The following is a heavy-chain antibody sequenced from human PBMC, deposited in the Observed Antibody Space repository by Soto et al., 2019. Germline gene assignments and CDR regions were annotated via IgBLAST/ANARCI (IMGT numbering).Heavy chain of an antibody. Sequence: PSETLSLTCTVSGGSISSYYWSWIRQPPGKGLEWIGYIYYSGSTNYNPSLKSRVTISVDTSKNQFSLKLSSVTAADTAVYYCARGYEDIVATTFDYWGQGTLVTVSS. CDR1: GGSISSYY. D-gene: IGHD5-12*01. J-gene: IGHJ4*02. V-gene: IGHV4-59*01. CDR3: ARGYEDIVATTFDY. CDR2: IYYSGST.